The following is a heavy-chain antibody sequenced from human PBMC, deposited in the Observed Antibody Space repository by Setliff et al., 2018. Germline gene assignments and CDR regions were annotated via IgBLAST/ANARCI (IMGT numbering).Heavy chain of an antibody. J-gene: IGHJ3*02. D-gene: IGHD3-10*01. CDR1: GFTVSSNY. V-gene: IGHV3-66*01. Sequence: LSLTCAASGFTVSSNYMSWVRQAPGKGLEWVSVIYSGGNTYYADSVKGRFTISRDNSKNTLYLQMNSLRAEDTAVYYCARVWLGGAFDIWGQGTMVTVS. CDR3: ARVWLGGAFDI. CDR2: IYSGGNT.